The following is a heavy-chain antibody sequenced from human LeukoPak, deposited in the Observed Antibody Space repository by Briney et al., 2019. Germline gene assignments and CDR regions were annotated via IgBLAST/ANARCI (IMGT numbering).Heavy chain of an antibody. V-gene: IGHV4-30-2*01. J-gene: IGHJ3*02. CDR3: ARDGVLLWSGGLDAFDI. CDR2: IYHSGST. CDR1: GGSISSGGYS. Sequence: PSETLSLTCAVSGGSISSGGYSWSWIRQPPGKGLEWIGYIYHSGSTYYNPSLKSRVTISVDRSKNQFSLKLSSVTAADTAVYYCARDGVLLWSGGLDAFDIWGQGTMVTVSS. D-gene: IGHD3-10*01.